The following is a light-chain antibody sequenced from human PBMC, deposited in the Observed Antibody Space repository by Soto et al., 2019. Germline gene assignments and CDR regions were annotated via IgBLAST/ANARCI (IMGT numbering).Light chain of an antibody. V-gene: IGKV3D-20*01. CDR2: GAF. Sequence: ELVLTQSPATLSLSPGERATLSCRASQSVSSYLAWSQQKPGLATRLLIYGAFSRATGIPDRVSGSGSGTDVTLTISRLENEDFAVYYCQQYGSSPWTFGQGTKVDIK. J-gene: IGKJ1*01. CDR3: QQYGSSPWT. CDR1: QSVSSY.